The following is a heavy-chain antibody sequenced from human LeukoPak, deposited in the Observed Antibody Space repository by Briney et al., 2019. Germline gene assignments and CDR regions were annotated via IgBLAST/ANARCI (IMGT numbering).Heavy chain of an antibody. CDR2: ISYDGSNK. Sequence: WRSLRLSCAASGFTFSSYGMHWVRQAPGKGLEWVAVISYDGSNKYYADSVKGRFTISRDNSKNTLYLQMNSLRAEDTAVYYCAKDRARPPYPMVRGLPQDYYGMDVWGQGTTVTVSS. CDR1: GFTFSSYG. V-gene: IGHV3-30*18. CDR3: AKDRARPPYPMVRGLPQDYYGMDV. J-gene: IGHJ6*02. D-gene: IGHD3-10*01.